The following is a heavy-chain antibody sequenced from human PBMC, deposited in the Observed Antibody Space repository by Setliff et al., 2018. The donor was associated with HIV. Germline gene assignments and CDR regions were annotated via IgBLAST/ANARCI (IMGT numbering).Heavy chain of an antibody. D-gene: IGHD2-21*02. Sequence: SETLSLNCTVSGDSINSGNYYWSWIRQHPGKGLEWIGFIYISGSTMYNPSLKSRVTMSLDTSKNQVSLKLTSVTAADTAVYYCARSSRVNCGGDCYLFDYWGQGTPVTVSS. CDR2: IYISGST. CDR3: ARSSRVNCGGDCYLFDY. CDR1: GDSINSGNYY. V-gene: IGHV4-61*01. J-gene: IGHJ4*02.